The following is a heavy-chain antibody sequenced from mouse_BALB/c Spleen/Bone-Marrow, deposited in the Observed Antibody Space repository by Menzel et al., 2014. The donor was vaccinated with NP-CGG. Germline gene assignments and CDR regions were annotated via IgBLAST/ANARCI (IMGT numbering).Heavy chain of an antibody. CDR1: GFSLTSYG. CDR3: AREGRGYYGSSGAAMDY. Sequence: QVQLKESGPGLVAPSQSLSISCTVSGFSLTSYGVHWVRQPPGQGLEWLGVMWAGGSTNYNSALMSRLSINKDNSKSQVFLKMNSLQTDDTAMYYCAREGRGYYGSSGAAMDYWGQGTTVTVSS. J-gene: IGHJ4*01. CDR2: MWAGGST. D-gene: IGHD1-1*01. V-gene: IGHV2-9*02.